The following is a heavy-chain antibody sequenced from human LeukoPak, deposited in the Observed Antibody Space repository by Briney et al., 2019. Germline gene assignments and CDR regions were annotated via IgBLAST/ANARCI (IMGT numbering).Heavy chain of an antibody. V-gene: IGHV3-7*01. CDR3: ARENIVGSTWGDIDY. J-gene: IGHJ4*02. Sequence: GGSLRLSCAASGFTLSSYWMSWVRQAPGMGLEWVANINEDGSKKIYVDSVKGRFTISRGNAKNSLYLQMNSLRAEDTAVYYCARENIVGSTWGDIDYWGQGTLVTVSS. CDR2: INEDGSKK. CDR1: GFTLSSYW. D-gene: IGHD1-26*01.